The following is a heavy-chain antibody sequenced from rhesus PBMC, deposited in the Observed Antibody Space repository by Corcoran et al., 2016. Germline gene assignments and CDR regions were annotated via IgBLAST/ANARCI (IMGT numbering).Heavy chain of an antibody. J-gene: IGHJ4*01. V-gene: IGHV4-127*01. Sequence: QVQLQESGPGLVKPSETLSLTCAVSGYSISSGYGWSWIRQPPGKGLEWIGYIGGRVVRTTSNPSLQSPVTISKDTSQNQFSLRLSSVAAADTAVYYCARGWRGGRSYIDYWGQGVLVTVSS. CDR2: IGGRVVRT. D-gene: IGHD3-34*01. CDR3: ARGWRGGRSYIDY. CDR1: GYSISSGYG.